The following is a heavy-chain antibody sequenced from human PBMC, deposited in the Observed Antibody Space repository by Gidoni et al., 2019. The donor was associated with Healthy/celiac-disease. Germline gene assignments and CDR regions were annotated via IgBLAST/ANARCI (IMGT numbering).Heavy chain of an antibody. J-gene: IGHJ6*03. Sequence: QVQLQQWGAGLLKPSETLSLTCAVYGGSFSGDYWSWIRQPPGKGLEWIGEINHSGSTNYNPSLKSRVTISVDTSKNQFSLKLSSVTAADTAVYYCASDGMLVAASPRYMDVWGKGTTVTVSS. D-gene: IGHD2-2*01. CDR2: INHSGST. CDR3: ASDGMLVAASPRYMDV. CDR1: GGSFSGDY. V-gene: IGHV4-34*01.